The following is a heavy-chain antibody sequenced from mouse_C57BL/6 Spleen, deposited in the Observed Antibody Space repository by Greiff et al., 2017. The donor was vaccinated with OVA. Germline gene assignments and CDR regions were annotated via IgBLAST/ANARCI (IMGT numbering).Heavy chain of an antibody. Sequence: VQLQQPGAELVKPGASVKLSCKASGYTFTSYWMQWVKQRPGQGLEWIGEIDPSDSYTNYNQKFKGKATLTVDTSSSTAYMQLSSLTSEDSAVYYCARRDYYGTYWYFDVWGTGTTVTVSS. D-gene: IGHD2-1*01. CDR2: IDPSDSYT. CDR1: GYTFTSYW. CDR3: ARRDYYGTYWYFDV. J-gene: IGHJ1*03. V-gene: IGHV1-50*01.